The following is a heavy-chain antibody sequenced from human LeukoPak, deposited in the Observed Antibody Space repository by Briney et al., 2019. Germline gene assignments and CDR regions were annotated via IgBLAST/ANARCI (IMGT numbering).Heavy chain of an antibody. Sequence: GESLKISCKGSGYSFTSYWIGWVRQMPGKGLEWMGIIYSGDSDTRYSPSFQGQVTISADKSISTAYLQWSSLKASDTAMYYCARGPDILTGFNWFDPWGQGTLVTVSS. CDR3: ARGPDILTGFNWFDP. D-gene: IGHD3-9*01. CDR2: IYSGDSDT. V-gene: IGHV5-51*01. CDR1: GYSFTSYW. J-gene: IGHJ5*02.